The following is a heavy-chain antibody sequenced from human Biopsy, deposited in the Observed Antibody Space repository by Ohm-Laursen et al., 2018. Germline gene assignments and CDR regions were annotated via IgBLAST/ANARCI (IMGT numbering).Heavy chain of an antibody. D-gene: IGHD3-3*01. J-gene: IGHJ5*02. Sequence: SETLSLTCSVSGGSIRSNGFYWGWIRQPPGKGLEWIGCISYRGTTSYNPSLKIRVAISGDTSKNQLSLSLNSVTAADTAVFYCARLRGGVVINYSWFDPWGQGILVTVSS. CDR3: ARLRGGVVINYSWFDP. V-gene: IGHV4-39*01. CDR2: ISYRGTT. CDR1: GGSIRSNGFY.